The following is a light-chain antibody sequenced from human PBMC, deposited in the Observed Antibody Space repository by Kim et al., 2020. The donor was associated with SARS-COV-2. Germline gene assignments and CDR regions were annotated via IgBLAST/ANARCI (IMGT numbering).Light chain of an antibody. CDR2: YDN. CDR1: NLGSKN. Sequence: SYELTQPPSVSVASGKTARLTCGGDNLGSKNVHWYQQTPGQAPVMVMSYDNDRPSGIPERFSGSNSGNTATLTIDRVEAGDEADYYCQVWDSSSDHYVFGTGTKVTVL. V-gene: IGLV3-21*04. J-gene: IGLJ1*01. CDR3: QVWDSSSDHYV.